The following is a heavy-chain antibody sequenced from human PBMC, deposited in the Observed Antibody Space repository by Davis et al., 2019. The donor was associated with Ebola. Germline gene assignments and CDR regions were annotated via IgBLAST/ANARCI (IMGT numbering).Heavy chain of an antibody. V-gene: IGHV1-46*01. CDR2: ISPSGDGA. D-gene: IGHD3-22*01. CDR1: GFTFTNYY. J-gene: IGHJ4*02. Sequence: ASVKVSCKTSGFTFTNYYMHWVRQAPGQGLEWMGIISPSGDGAAYSQKFQGRITMTKGTSTSTVYVELSSLTSEDTAVYYCARDPPEDSSGYLDYWGQGTLVTVSS. CDR3: ARDPPEDSSGYLDY.